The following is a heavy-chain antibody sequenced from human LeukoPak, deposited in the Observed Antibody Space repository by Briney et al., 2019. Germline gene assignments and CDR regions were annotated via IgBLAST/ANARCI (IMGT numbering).Heavy chain of an antibody. J-gene: IGHJ5*02. CDR2: ISYDGSNK. V-gene: IGHV3-30-3*01. D-gene: IGHD3-3*01. CDR1: GFTFSSYA. Sequence: PGGSLRLPCAASGFTFSSYAMHWVRQAPGKGLEWVAVISYDGSNKYYADSVKGRFTISRDNSKNTLYLQMNSLRAEDTAVYYCARAVLRSLFDPWGQGTLVTVSS. CDR3: ARAVLRSLFDP.